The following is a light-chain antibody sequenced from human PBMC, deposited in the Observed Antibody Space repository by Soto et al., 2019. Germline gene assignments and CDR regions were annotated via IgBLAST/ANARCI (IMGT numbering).Light chain of an antibody. CDR2: AAS. J-gene: IGKJ1*01. Sequence: DIQMTQSPSSLSASVGDRVTITCRASQSIRTYLNWFQQKPGKAPKLLIYAASTLQSGVPSRFSGGGSGTDFTLSISSLQPEDFATYSCQQSYSTPRTFGQATKVEIK. CDR1: QSIRTY. V-gene: IGKV1-39*01. CDR3: QQSYSTPRT.